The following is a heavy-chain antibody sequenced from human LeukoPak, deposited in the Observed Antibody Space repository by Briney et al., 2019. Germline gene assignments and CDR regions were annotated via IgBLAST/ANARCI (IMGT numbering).Heavy chain of an antibody. CDR1: GFTFSSYA. D-gene: IGHD1-7*01. CDR3: ARLPGTTNAFDI. CDR2: INTNGGST. V-gene: IGHV3-64*01. Sequence: PVGSLRLSCAASGFTFSSYAMQWVRQAPGKGLEYLSAINTNGGSTYYANSVKGRFTISRDNSKNTLYLQMGSLRAEDMAVYYCARLPGTTNAFDIWGQGTMVTVSS. J-gene: IGHJ3*02.